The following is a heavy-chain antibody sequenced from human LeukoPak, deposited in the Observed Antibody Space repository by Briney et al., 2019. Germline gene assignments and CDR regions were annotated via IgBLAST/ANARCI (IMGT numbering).Heavy chain of an antibody. CDR3: VRDWDHYDFDS. D-gene: IGHD3-3*01. J-gene: IGHJ5*01. Sequence: GGSLGLSCAASGCTFSNYWIHWVRQAPGKGLVWVSRINPAGNYANYADSVKGRFTISRDNAKNTVYLQMNSLRAEDTALFYCVRDWDHYDFDSWGQGTLVTVSS. CDR2: INPAGNYA. CDR1: GCTFSNYW. V-gene: IGHV3-74*01.